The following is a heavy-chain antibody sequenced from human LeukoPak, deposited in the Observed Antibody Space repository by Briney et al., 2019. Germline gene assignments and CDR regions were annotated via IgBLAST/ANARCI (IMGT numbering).Heavy chain of an antibody. CDR2: INAGNGNT. J-gene: IGHJ3*02. CDR1: GYTFTSYA. V-gene: IGHV1-3*01. CDR3: AKAGSASSGKGAFDI. Sequence: GASVKVSCKASGYTFTSYAMHWVRQAPGQRLEWMGWINAGNGNTKYSQKFQGRVTITRDTSASTAYMELSSLRSEDTAVYYCAKAGSASSGKGAFDIWGQGTMVTVSS. D-gene: IGHD6-19*01.